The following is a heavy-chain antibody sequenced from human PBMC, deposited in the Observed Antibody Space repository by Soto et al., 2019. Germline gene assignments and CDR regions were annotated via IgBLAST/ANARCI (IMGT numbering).Heavy chain of an antibody. Sequence: GASVKVSCKASGYTFTSYGISCARQAPGQGLEWMGWISAYNGNTNYAQKLQGRVTMTTDTSTSTAYMELRSLRSDDTAVYYCAREVAAGETNKKYSSSSEASRYYYYYMDVWGKGTTVTVSS. D-gene: IGHD6-6*01. CDR1: GYTFTSYG. V-gene: IGHV1-18*01. CDR3: AREVAAGETNKKYSSSSEASRYYYYYMDV. CDR2: ISAYNGNT. J-gene: IGHJ6*03.